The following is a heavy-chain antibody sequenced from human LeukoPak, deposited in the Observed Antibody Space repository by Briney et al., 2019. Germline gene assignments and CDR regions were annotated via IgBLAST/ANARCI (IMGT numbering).Heavy chain of an antibody. CDR1: GGSISSYY. D-gene: IGHD1-26*01. CDR3: ARAGGSYGGWFDP. Sequence: SETLSLTCTVSGGSISSYYWSWLRQPPGKGLEWIGYMYYSGSTNYNPSTTYNPSLKSRVTISVDTSKNQFSLKLSSMTAADTAVYYCARAGGSYGGWFDPWGQGTLVTVSS. CDR2: MYYSGST. V-gene: IGHV4-59*01. J-gene: IGHJ5*02.